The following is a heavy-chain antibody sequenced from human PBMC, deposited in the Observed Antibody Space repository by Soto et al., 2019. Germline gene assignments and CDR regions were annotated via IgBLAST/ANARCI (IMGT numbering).Heavy chain of an antibody. CDR3: AADSPREWLLSDYYYGMDV. Sequence: ASVKVSCKASGFTFTSSAVQWVRQARGQRLEWIGWIVVGSGNTNYAQKFQERVTITRDMSTSTAYMELSSLRSEDTAVYYCAADSPREWLLSDYYYGMDVWGQGTTVTVSS. J-gene: IGHJ6*02. CDR1: GFTFTSSA. V-gene: IGHV1-58*01. D-gene: IGHD3-3*01. CDR2: IVVGSGNT.